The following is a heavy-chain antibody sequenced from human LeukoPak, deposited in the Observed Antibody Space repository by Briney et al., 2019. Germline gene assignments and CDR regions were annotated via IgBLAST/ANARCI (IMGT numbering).Heavy chain of an antibody. CDR1: GYSCSNYW. CDR2: NYTGDSDT. Sequence: SGASLMISSEGSGYSCSNYWICCGHQIPGKLQEWMGINYTGDSDTRYSPSFQGQVTISADKSISTAYLQWSSLKASDTAMYYCARQGYSSSWYTPLYFDYWGQGTLVTVSS. D-gene: IGHD6-13*01. J-gene: IGHJ4*02. CDR3: ARQGYSSSWYTPLYFDY. V-gene: IGHV5-51*07.